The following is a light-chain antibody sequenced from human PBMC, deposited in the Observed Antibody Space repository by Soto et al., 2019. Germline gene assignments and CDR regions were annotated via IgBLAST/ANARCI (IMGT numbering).Light chain of an antibody. Sequence: QSALTQPASVSGSPGQSITISCTGTSSDVGGYNYVSWYQQHPGKAPKLMIYDVSNRPSGVSNRFSGSKSDNTASLTISGLQAEDEADYYCSSYTSSSTLLYVFGTATKVTVL. CDR3: SSYTSSSTLLYV. CDR2: DVS. CDR1: SSDVGGYNY. V-gene: IGLV2-14*01. J-gene: IGLJ1*01.